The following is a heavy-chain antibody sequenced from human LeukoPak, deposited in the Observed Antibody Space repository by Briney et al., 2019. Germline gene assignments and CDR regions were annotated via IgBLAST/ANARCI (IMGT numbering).Heavy chain of an antibody. CDR1: GGSISSYY. CDR3: ARVNDYVWGSYRYRSPGAFDI. J-gene: IGHJ3*02. CDR2: IYTSGST. D-gene: IGHD3-16*02. Sequence: PSETLSLTCTVSGGSISSYYWSWIRQPAGKGLEWIGRIYTSGSTNYNPSLKGRVTMSVDTSKNQFSLKLSSVTAADTAVYYCARVNDYVWGSYRYRSPGAFDIWGQGTMVTVSS. V-gene: IGHV4-4*07.